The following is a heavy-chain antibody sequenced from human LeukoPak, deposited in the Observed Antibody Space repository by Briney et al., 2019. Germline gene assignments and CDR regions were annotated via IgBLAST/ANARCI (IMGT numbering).Heavy chain of an antibody. CDR2: IYYSGST. CDR1: GGSISRYY. V-gene: IGHV4-59*12. Sequence: SETLSLTCTVSGGSISRYYWSWIRQPPGKGLKWIGYIYYSGSTDYNPSLKSRVTISVDTSKNQFSLKLSSVTAADTAVYYCARGRRRGTVVVPPAATFDYWGQGTLVTVSS. CDR3: ARGRRRGTVVVPPAATFDY. J-gene: IGHJ4*02. D-gene: IGHD2-2*01.